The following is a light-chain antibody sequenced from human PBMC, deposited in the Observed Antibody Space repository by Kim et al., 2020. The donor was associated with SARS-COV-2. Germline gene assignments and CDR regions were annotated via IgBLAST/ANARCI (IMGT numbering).Light chain of an antibody. V-gene: IGLV1-40*01. CDR3: QSYDSSLRV. Sequence: GQRVTSSCTGSSPNIGAGYDVHWYQQLPGTAPKLLIYGNSNRPSGVPDRFSGSKSGTSASLAITGLQAEDEADYYCQSYDSSLRVFGGGTQLTVL. CDR1: SPNIGAGYD. CDR2: GNS. J-gene: IGLJ2*01.